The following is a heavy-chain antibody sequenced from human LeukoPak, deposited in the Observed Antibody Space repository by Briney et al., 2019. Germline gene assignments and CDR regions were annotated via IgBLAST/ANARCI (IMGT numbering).Heavy chain of an antibody. V-gene: IGHV4-59*02. Sequence: SETLSLTCTVSGGSVSSSYWSWIRQPPGKGLEWIGYFYYSGSTNYNPSLMSRVTISVDTSKKQFSLKLSSVTAADTAVYYCARMYSSGWHFDLWGRGTLVTVSS. J-gene: IGHJ2*01. D-gene: IGHD6-19*01. CDR1: GGSVSSSY. CDR2: FYYSGST. CDR3: ARMYSSGWHFDL.